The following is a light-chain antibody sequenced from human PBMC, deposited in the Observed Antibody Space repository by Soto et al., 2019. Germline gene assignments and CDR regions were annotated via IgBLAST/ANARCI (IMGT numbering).Light chain of an antibody. CDR1: QSVSSSY. CDR3: QQYGSSPGT. CDR2: GAY. Sequence: ELVLTQSPGTLSLSPGERATLACRASQSVSSSYLAWYQRKPGQAPRLLIYGAYIRDTGIPARFSGSGSGTDFTLTISRLEPGDFAVYYCQQYGSSPGTFGQGTKVDIK. V-gene: IGKV3-20*01. J-gene: IGKJ1*01.